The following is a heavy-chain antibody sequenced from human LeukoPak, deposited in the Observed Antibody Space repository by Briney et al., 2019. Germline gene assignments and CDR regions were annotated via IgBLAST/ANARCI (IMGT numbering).Heavy chain of an antibody. J-gene: IGHJ4*02. CDR3: ARGYTSNLRFLEWLLD. D-gene: IGHD3-3*01. V-gene: IGHV1-69*01. Sequence: GSSVKVSCKASGGTFSSYAISWVRQAPGQGLGWMGGIIPIFGTANYAQKFQGRVTITADESTSTAYMELSSLRSEDTAVYYCARGYTSNLRFLEWLLDWGQGTLVTVSS. CDR1: GGTFSSYA. CDR2: IIPIFGTA.